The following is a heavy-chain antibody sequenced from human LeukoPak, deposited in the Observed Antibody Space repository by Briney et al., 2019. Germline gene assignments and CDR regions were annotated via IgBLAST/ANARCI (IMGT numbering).Heavy chain of an antibody. CDR2: IIPIFGTA. D-gene: IGHD3-3*01. J-gene: IGHJ6*03. Sequence: SVKVSCKASGYTFTSYAISWVRQAPGQGLEWMGGIIPIFGTANYAQKFQGRVTITADESTSTAYMELSSLRSEDTAVYYCARVGVWIFGVVHQPYYYYYMDVWGKGTTVTVSS. CDR3: ARVGVWIFGVVHQPYYYYYMDV. CDR1: GYTFTSYA. V-gene: IGHV1-69*13.